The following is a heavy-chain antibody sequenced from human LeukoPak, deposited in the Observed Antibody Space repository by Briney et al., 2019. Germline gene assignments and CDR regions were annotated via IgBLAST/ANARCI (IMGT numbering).Heavy chain of an antibody. J-gene: IGHJ4*02. CDR1: GYTFTGYY. CDR2: INPNSGGT. Sequence: ASVNVSFKSSGYTFTGYYMHWVRQAPGQGLEWMGWINPNSGGTNYAQKFQGRVTMTRDTSISTAYMELSRLRSDDTAGYYCARGSFYYDSSGFDYWGQGTLVTVYS. D-gene: IGHD3-22*01. V-gene: IGHV1-2*02. CDR3: ARGSFYYDSSGFDY.